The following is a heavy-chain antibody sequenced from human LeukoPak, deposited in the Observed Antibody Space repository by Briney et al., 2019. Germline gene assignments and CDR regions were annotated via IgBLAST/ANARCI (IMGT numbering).Heavy chain of an antibody. CDR1: GGTFSSYA. D-gene: IGHD3-22*01. CDR2: IIPIFGTA. CDR3: ARDTYYYDSSGYYNY. J-gene: IGHJ4*02. Sequence: SVKVSCKASGGTFSSYAISWVRQAPGQGLEWMGGIIPIFGTANYAQKFQGRVTITADESTSTAYMELSSLRSEDTAVYYCARDTYYYDSSGYYNYWGQGTLVTVSS. V-gene: IGHV1-69*01.